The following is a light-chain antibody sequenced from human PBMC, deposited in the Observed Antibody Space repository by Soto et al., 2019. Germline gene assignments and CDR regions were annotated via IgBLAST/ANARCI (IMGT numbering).Light chain of an antibody. CDR1: QTISSW. CDR2: KAS. Sequence: DIQMTQAPSTLSASVGDRVTITCRASQTISSWLAWYQQKPGKAPKLLIYKASTLESGVPSRFSGSRSGTEFTLTISSLQPDDFATYYCQQYNDYSSYTFGQGTKLEIK. V-gene: IGKV1-5*03. CDR3: QQYNDYSSYT. J-gene: IGKJ2*01.